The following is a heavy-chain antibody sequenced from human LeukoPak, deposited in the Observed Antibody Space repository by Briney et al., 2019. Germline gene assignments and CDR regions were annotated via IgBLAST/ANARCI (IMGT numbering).Heavy chain of an antibody. Sequence: PGGSLRLSCAASGFTFSSYSMNWVRQAPGKGLEWVSSISSSSSYIYYADSVKGRFTIPRDNAKNSLYLQMNSLRAEDTAVYYCARVHYYGSGSYYNDPYYYMDVWGKGTTVTISS. CDR2: ISSSSSYI. CDR1: GFTFSSYS. J-gene: IGHJ6*03. CDR3: ARVHYYGSGSYYNDPYYYMDV. D-gene: IGHD3-10*01. V-gene: IGHV3-21*01.